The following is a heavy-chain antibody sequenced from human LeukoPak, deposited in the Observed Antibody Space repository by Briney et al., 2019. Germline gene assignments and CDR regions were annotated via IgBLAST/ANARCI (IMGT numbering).Heavy chain of an antibody. CDR3: ATHYDFWRPFQGGIDY. V-gene: IGHV1-69*01. CDR1: GGTFSSYA. D-gene: IGHD3-3*01. J-gene: IGHJ4*02. CDR2: IIPIFGTA. Sequence: SVKVSCKASGGTFSSYAISWVRQAPGQGLEWMGGIIPIFGTANYAQKFQGRVTITADESTSTAYMELSSLRSEDTAVYYCATHYDFWRPFQGGIDYWGQGTLVTVSS.